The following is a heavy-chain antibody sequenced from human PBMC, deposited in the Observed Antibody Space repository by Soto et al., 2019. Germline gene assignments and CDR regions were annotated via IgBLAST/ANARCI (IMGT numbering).Heavy chain of an antibody. CDR1: GGSVRRGETY. V-gene: IGHV4-30-4*01. D-gene: IGHD3-22*01. CDR2: IHYSGST. Sequence: SETASLACNVSGGSVRRGETYWSWIRQSPGNGLEWIGYIHYSGSTYYNPSLRSRVTMSLEMSKNQFSLQLRYVTAADTAVYFCARVDISGYDHSWFDSWCQGTMVTVFS. J-gene: IGHJ5*01. CDR3: ARVDISGYDHSWFDS.